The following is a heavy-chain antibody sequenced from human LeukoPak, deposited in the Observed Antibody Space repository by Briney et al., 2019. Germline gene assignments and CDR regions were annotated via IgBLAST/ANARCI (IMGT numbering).Heavy chain of an antibody. V-gene: IGHV1-2*02. CDR2: INPNSGGT. D-gene: IGHD6-13*01. Sequence: GASVKVSCKASGYTFTGYYMHWVRQAPGQGLEWMVWINPNSGGTNYARKFQGRVTLTRDTSITTVYMELNSLRSDDSAVYYCARGVISSNWYFFDYWGQGTLVTVSS. J-gene: IGHJ4*02. CDR1: GYTFTGYY. CDR3: ARGVISSNWYFFDY.